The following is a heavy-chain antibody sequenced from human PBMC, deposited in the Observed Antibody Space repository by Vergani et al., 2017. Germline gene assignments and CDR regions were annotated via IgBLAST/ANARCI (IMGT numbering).Heavy chain of an antibody. CDR2: IDPSDSYT. Sequence: EVQLVQSGAEVKKPGESLRISCKGSGYSFTSYWISWVRQMPGKGLEWMGRIDPSDSYTNYSPSFQGHVTISADKSISTAYLQWSSLKASDTAMYYCARDPPAGITMIVEVTSIWGQGTMVTVSS. J-gene: IGHJ3*02. CDR1: GYSFTSYW. V-gene: IGHV5-10-1*01. CDR3: ARDPPAGITMIVEVTSI. D-gene: IGHD3-22*01.